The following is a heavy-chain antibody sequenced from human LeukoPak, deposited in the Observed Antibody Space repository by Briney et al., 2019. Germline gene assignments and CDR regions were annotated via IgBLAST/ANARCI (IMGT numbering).Heavy chain of an antibody. CDR2: IYYSGST. J-gene: IGHJ3*02. D-gene: IGHD5-18*01. CDR1: GGSISSSSYY. CDR3: ERVDTAFVAFDI. Sequence: SETLSLTCTVSGGSISSSSYYWGWIRQPPGKGLEWIGSIYYSGSTYYNPSLKSRVTISVDTSKTQFSLKLSSVTAADTAVYYCERVDTAFVAFDIWGQGTMVTVSS. V-gene: IGHV4-39*07.